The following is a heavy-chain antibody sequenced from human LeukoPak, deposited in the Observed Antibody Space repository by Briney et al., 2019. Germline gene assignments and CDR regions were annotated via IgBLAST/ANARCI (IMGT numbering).Heavy chain of an antibody. CDR3: ACRDLTSTWSYP. V-gene: IGHV5-51*01. J-gene: IGHJ5*02. D-gene: IGHD2-2*01. Sequence: GESLKISCKGTGYSFRSYWIGWVRQMPGKGMEWMGVIYPGDSTTRYNPSLQGQVTISVDKSINTAYLEWVSLKASDTAMYYCACRDLTSTWSYPWGQGTLVTVSS. CDR2: IYPGDSTT. CDR1: GYSFRSYW.